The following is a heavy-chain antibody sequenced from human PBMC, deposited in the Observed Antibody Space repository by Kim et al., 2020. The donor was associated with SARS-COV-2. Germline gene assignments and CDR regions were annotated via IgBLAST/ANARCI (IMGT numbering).Heavy chain of an antibody. Sequence: GGSLRLSCATSGFTFTSSAMHWVRQAPGKGLEQVAVISYDGTNRDYANSVKGRVIISRDNSKNTVFLQMNNLRVEDTAMYYCARDSGHTTGWYGEIAFD. J-gene: IGHJ3*01. CDR3: ARDSGHTTGWYGEIAFD. V-gene: IGHV3-30*03. D-gene: IGHD6-19*01. CDR2: ISYDGTNR. CDR1: GFTFTSSA.